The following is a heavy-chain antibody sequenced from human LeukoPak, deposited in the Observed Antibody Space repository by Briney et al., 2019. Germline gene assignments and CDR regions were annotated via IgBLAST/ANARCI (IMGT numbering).Heavy chain of an antibody. D-gene: IGHD3-3*01. V-gene: IGHV3-11*01. CDR2: ISSSGSTI. J-gene: IGHJ6*02. CDR3: ARALRYYDFWSGYYSDYYYGMDV. CDR1: GGSFSDYY. Sequence: LSLTCAVYGGSFSDYYMSWIRQAPGKGLEWVSYISSSGSTIYYADSVKGRFTISRDNAKNSLYLQMNSLRAEDTAVYYCARALRYYDFWSGYYSDYYYGMDVWGQGTTVTVSS.